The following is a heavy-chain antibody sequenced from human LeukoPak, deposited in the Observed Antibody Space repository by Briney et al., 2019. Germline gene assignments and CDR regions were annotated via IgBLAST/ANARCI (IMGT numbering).Heavy chain of an antibody. D-gene: IGHD4-11*01. CDR1: GGSFSGYY. Sequence: SETLSLTCAVYGGSFSGYYWSWIRQPPGKGPEWIGEINHSGSTNYNPSLKSRVTISVDTSKNQFSLKLSSVTAADTAVYYCARGGGSNKLFDYWGQGTLVTVSS. CDR3: ARGGGSNKLFDY. J-gene: IGHJ4*02. CDR2: INHSGST. V-gene: IGHV4-34*01.